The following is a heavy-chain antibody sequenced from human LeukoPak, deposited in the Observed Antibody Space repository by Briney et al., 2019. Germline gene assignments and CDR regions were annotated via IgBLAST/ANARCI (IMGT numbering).Heavy chain of an antibody. CDR3: ARDFFPRYCSSTSCRYFDY. D-gene: IGHD2-2*01. Sequence: ASVKVSCKASGYTFTGYYMHWVRQAPGQGLEWMGWINPNSGGTNYAQKFQGRVTMTRDTSISTAYMELSRLRSDDTAVYYCARDFFPRYCSSTSCRYFDYWGQGTLVTVSS. J-gene: IGHJ4*02. V-gene: IGHV1-2*02. CDR1: GYTFTGYY. CDR2: INPNSGGT.